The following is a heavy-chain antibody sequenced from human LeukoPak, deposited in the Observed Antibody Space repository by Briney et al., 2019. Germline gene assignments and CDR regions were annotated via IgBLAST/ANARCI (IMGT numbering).Heavy chain of an antibody. D-gene: IGHD1-26*01. CDR1: GFIFSSYA. CDR3: ARDQGGRYFDY. Sequence: GGSLRLSCAASGFIFSSYAMSWLRQAPGKGLEWVSAISGSGGSTYYADSVKGRFTISRDNSKNTLYLQVNSLRAADTAVYYCARDQGGRYFDYWGQGTLVTVSS. J-gene: IGHJ4*02. CDR2: ISGSGGST. V-gene: IGHV3-23*01.